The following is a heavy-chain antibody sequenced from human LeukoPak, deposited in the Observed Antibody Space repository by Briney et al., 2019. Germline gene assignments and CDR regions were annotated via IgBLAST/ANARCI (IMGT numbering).Heavy chain of an antibody. Sequence: MAGGSLRLSCAASGFTFSSYSMNWVRQAPGKGLEWASSISSSSSYIYYADSVKGRFTISRDNAKNSLYLQMNSLRAEDTAVYYCAREKDGYNLAFDYWGQGTLVTVSS. CDR2: ISSSSSYI. CDR1: GFTFSSYS. J-gene: IGHJ4*02. D-gene: IGHD5-24*01. V-gene: IGHV3-21*01. CDR3: AREKDGYNLAFDY.